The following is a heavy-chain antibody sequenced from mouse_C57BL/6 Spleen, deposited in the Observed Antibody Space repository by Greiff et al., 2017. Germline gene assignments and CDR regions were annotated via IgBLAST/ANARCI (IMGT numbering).Heavy chain of an antibody. D-gene: IGHD2-4*01. Sequence: VQLQQPGTELVKPGASVKLSCKASGYTFTSYWMHWVKQRPGQGLEWIGNINPSNGGTNYNEKFKGKATLTVDKSSSTAYMQLSSLTSEDSAVYYCARSGGASTMITTSYYAMGYWGQGASVSVSS. CDR1: GYTFTSYW. CDR2: INPSNGGT. CDR3: ARSGGASTMITTSYYAMGY. V-gene: IGHV1-53*01. J-gene: IGHJ4*01.